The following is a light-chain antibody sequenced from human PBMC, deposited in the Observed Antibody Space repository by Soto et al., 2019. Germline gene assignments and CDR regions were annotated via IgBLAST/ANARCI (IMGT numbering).Light chain of an antibody. J-gene: IGKJ2*01. CDR1: QSVSSTY. CDR2: GAS. Sequence: EIVLTQSPGTLSLSPGERATLSCRASQSVSSTYFAWYQQKPGQAPRLLIYGASSRETGIPDTFSGSGSGTDFTLTISRLEPEDFAVYYCQQYDSSPYTFGQGTKLEIK. CDR3: QQYDSSPYT. V-gene: IGKV3-20*01.